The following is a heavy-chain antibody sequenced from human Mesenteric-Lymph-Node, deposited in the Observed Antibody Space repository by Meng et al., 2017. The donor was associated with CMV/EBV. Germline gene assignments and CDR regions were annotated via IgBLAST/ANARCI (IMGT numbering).Heavy chain of an antibody. Sequence: GGSLRLSCAASGFSFNDYYMGWIRQAPGKGLEWLSYISPSGTTKYYADSVKGRFTISRDNAQRSLYLQLNSLRAEDTAVYYCARGYIWNSVGEFGDVWGQGTTVTVSS. CDR3: ARGYIWNSVGEFGDV. J-gene: IGHJ6*02. V-gene: IGHV3-11*01. CDR2: ISPSGTTK. D-gene: IGHD6-25*01. CDR1: GFSFNDYY.